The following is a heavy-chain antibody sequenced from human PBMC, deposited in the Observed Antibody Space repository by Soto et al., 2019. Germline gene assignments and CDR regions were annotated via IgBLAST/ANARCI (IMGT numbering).Heavy chain of an antibody. CDR2: IYHSGST. V-gene: IGHV4-4*02. J-gene: IGHJ4*02. Sequence: PSETLSLTCAVSGGPISSSNWWSWVRQPPGKGLEWIGEIYHSGSTNYNPSLKSRVTISVDKSKNQFSLKLSSVTAADTAVYYCARAPGIAVAGNDYWGQGTLVTVSS. CDR3: ARAPGIAVAGNDY. CDR1: GGPISSSNW. D-gene: IGHD6-19*01.